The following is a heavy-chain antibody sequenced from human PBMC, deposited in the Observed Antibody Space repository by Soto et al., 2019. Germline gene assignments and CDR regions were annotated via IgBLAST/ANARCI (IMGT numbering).Heavy chain of an antibody. D-gene: IGHD1-26*01. V-gene: IGHV3-23*01. CDR1: GFTFSTYA. CDR2: ISGSGSNT. Sequence: GGSLRLSCAASGFTFSTYAMSWVRQAPGKGLEWVSAISGSGSNTYYADSVKGRFTISRDDSKSTLYLQMNSLRAEDTAVYYCAKANHYYYFDYWGQGTLVTVSS. J-gene: IGHJ4*02. CDR3: AKANHYYYFDY.